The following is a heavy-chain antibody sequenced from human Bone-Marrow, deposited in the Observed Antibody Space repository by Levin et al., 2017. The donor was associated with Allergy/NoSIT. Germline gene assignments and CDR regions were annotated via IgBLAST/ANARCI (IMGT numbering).Heavy chain of an antibody. V-gene: IGHV3-7*01. D-gene: IGHD3-10*01. CDR2: IKEDGSEK. CDR1: GFTFSSYW. Sequence: GGSLRLSCAASGFTFSSYWMSWVRQAPGKGLEWVGNIKEDGSEKYYVDSVKGRFTISRDNAENSLYVQMNSLRAEDTAVYYCARDWSGAMDVWGKGTTVSVSS. CDR3: ARDWSGAMDV. J-gene: IGHJ6*03.